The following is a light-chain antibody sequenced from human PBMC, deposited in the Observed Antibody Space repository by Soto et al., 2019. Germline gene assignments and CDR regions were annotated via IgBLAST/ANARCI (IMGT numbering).Light chain of an antibody. CDR2: GAS. J-gene: IGKJ1*01. CDR1: QSVSNNY. CDR3: QQYGSSPRT. V-gene: IGKV3-20*01. Sequence: EIVLTQSPGTLSLSPGERATLSCRASQSVSNNYLAWYQQKPGQAPRLLIYGASTRATGISARFSGSGSGTEFTLTISSLQSEDFAVYYCQQYGSSPRTFGQGTKVDI.